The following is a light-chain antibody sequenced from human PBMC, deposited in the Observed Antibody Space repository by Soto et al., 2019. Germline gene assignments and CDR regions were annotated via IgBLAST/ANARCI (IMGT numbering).Light chain of an antibody. J-gene: IGLJ1*01. CDR1: SSDVGGYNY. CDR3: SSYAGSNTFA. V-gene: IGLV2-8*01. CDR2: EVS. Sequence: QSVLTQPPSASGSPGQSVTISCTGTSSDVGGYNYVSWYQHHPGKAPKLMIYEVSKRPSGVPDRFSGSKSDNTASLTVSGLQAEDEADYYCSSYAGSNTFAFGTGTKVTVL.